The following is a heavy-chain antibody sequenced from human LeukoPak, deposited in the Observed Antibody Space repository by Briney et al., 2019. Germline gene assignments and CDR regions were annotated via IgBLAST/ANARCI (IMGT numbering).Heavy chain of an antibody. CDR1: GDSIRSYY. CDR2: IYYSAST. Sequence: PSETLSLTCTVSGDSIRSYYWSWIRQPPGKGLEWIGYIYYSASTNYNPYLKSRVSISVDTSKNHFSLKLSSVTAADTAVYYCARTGSTVTMLYPFDHWGQGTLVTVSS. D-gene: IGHD4-17*01. V-gene: IGHV4-59*01. CDR3: ARTGSTVTMLYPFDH. J-gene: IGHJ4*02.